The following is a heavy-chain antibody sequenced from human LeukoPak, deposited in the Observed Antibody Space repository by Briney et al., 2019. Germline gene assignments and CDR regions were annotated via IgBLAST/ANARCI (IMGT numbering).Heavy chain of an antibody. J-gene: IGHJ5*02. V-gene: IGHV4-31*03. CDR2: IYYSGST. D-gene: IGHD4-17*01. CDR3: ARMTTVTTSEGWFDP. CDR1: GGSISSGGYY. Sequence: SETLSLTCTVSGGSISSGGYYWSWIRQHPGKGLEWIGYIYYSGSTYYNPSLKSRVTISVDTSKNQFSLKLSSVTAADTAVYYCARMTTVTTSEGWFDPWSQGTLVTVSS.